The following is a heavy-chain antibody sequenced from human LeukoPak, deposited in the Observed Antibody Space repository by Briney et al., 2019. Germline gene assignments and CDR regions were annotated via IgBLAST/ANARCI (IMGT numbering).Heavy chain of an antibody. V-gene: IGHV3-33*06. D-gene: IGHD3-22*01. CDR1: GFTFSSYG. CDR3: AKPDGSSGQGPFDY. CDR2: IWYEGSNK. Sequence: GRSLRLACAASGFTFSSYGMHWVRQAPGKGLEWVAVIWYEGSNKYYADSVKGRFTISRDNSKNTLYLQMNSLRAEDTAVYYCAKPDGSSGQGPFDYWGQGTLVTVSS. J-gene: IGHJ4*02.